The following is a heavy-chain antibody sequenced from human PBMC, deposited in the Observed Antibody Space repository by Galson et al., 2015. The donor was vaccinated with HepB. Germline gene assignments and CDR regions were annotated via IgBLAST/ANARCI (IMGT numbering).Heavy chain of an antibody. CDR2: VYSGGSK. Sequence: FLRLSCAGSGFTVGSSFMNWVRQAPGKGLEWVAVVYSGGSKHYAESVKGRFSISRDNSKNTVDLQMNSLRAEDTAVYFCARDSRGFKYGYSFDYWGQGTRVTVSS. CDR1: GFTVGSSF. D-gene: IGHD3-22*01. CDR3: ARDSRGFKYGYSFDY. V-gene: IGHV3-66*01. J-gene: IGHJ4*02.